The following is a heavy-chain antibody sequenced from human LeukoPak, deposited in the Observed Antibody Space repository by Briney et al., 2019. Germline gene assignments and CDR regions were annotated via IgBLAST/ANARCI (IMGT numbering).Heavy chain of an antibody. CDR3: ARVSDSSSWYYWRDVAGGYYYYMDV. V-gene: IGHV7-4-1*02. Sequence: ASVKVSCKASGYTFTSYAMNWVRQAPGQGLEWMGWINTNTGNPTYAQGFTGRFVFSLDTSVSTAYLQISSLKAEDTAVYYCARVSDSSSWYYWRDVAGGYYYYMDVWGKGTTVTVSS. J-gene: IGHJ6*03. D-gene: IGHD6-13*01. CDR2: INTNTGNP. CDR1: GYTFTSYA.